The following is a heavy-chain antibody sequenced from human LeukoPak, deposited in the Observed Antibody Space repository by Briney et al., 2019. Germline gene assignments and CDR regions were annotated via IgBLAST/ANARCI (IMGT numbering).Heavy chain of an antibody. CDR2: FDPEGGEA. D-gene: IGHD5/OR15-5a*01. V-gene: IGHV1-24*01. CDR3: TAGGVYSLLDH. Sequence: ASVKVSCKVSGDTLSELSMHWVRQAPGKGLGWMGGFDPEGGEAIYAQKFQGRLTMTEDTSTDTAYMDLRSLRSDDTAVYCTAGGVYSLLDHWGQGTQVTVSS. CDR1: GDTLSELS. J-gene: IGHJ4*02.